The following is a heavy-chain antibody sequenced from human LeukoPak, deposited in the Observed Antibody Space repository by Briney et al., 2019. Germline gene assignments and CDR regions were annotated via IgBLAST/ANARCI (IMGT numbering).Heavy chain of an antibody. J-gene: IGHJ3*02. V-gene: IGHV4-59*13. CDR3: ARDPYDFWSGYPGPNAFDI. D-gene: IGHD3-3*01. CDR2: IYYSGST. CDR1: GGSISSYY. Sequence: SETLSLTCTVSGGSISSYYWSWIRQPPGKGLEWIGYIYYSGSTNYNPSLKSRVTISVDTSKNQFSLKLSSVTAADTAVYYCARDPYDFWSGYPGPNAFDIWGQGTMVTVSS.